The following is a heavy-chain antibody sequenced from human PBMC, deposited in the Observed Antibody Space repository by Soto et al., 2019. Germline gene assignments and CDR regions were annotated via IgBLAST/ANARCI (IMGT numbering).Heavy chain of an antibody. CDR2: INPNSGGT. D-gene: IGHD3-22*01. V-gene: IGHV1-2*02. Sequence: ASMKVSCKASGYTFTGYYMHWVRQAPGQGLEWMGWINPNSGGTNYAQKFRGRVTMNRDTSISTAYMELSRLRSDDTAVYYCARDPLSSGYYTLDYWGQGTLVTVSS. CDR3: ARDPLSSGYYTLDY. CDR1: GYTFTGYY. J-gene: IGHJ4*02.